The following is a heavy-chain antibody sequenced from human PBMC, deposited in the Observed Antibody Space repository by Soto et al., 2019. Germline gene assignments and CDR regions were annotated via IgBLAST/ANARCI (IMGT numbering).Heavy chain of an antibody. D-gene: IGHD3-10*01. V-gene: IGHV1-18*01. CDR3: ARLAITMVRGVMNTYGMDV. J-gene: IGHJ6*02. CDR1: GYTFTSYG. Sequence: ASVKVSCKASGYTFTSYGISWVRQAPGQGLEWMGWISAYNGNTNYAQKLQGRVTMTTDTSTSTAYMELRSLRSDDTAVYYCARLAITMVRGVMNTYGMDVWGQGTTVTVSS. CDR2: ISAYNGNT.